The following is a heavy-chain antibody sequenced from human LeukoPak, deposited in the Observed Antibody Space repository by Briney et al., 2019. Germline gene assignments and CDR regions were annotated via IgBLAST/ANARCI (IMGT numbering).Heavy chain of an antibody. D-gene: IGHD1-26*01. J-gene: IGHJ4*02. CDR3: ARAWYSWGYYFDY. CDR1: GFTFSSYS. CDR2: ISSSSSTI. V-gene: IGHV3-48*02. Sequence: PGGSLSLSCAASGFTFSSYSMNWVRQAPGKGLEWVSYISSSSSTIFYADSVKGRFTISRDNAKNSLYLQMHSLRDEDTAVYYCARAWYSWGYYFDYWGQGTLVTVSS.